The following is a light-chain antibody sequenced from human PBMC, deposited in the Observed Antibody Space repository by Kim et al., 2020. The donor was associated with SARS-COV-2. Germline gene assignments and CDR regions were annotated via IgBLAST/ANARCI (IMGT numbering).Light chain of an antibody. CDR1: QSVSSN. J-gene: IGKJ1*01. Sequence: DIVMTQSPATLSVSPGERATLSCRASQSVSSNLAWYQQKPSQAPRLLIYGASTRATGIPARFSGSGSGTEFTLTISSLQSEDFAVYYCQQYNNWPPWTFGQGTKVDIK. CDR2: GAS. V-gene: IGKV3-15*01. CDR3: QQYNNWPPWT.